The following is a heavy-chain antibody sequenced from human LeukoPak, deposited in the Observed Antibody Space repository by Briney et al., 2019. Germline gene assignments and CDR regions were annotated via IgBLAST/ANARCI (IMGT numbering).Heavy chain of an antibody. J-gene: IGHJ4*02. CDR1: NGSISTYY. CDR2: ISYGGAT. D-gene: IGHD1-26*01. Sequence: ASETLPLTCSVSNGSISTYYWSWIRQSPGKGLEWIGYISYGGATTYNPSLKRRVTISVDSPKNLFSLRLTSLTAADTALYYCARHGGTLDYFDSWGPGSLVTVSS. CDR3: ARHGGTLDYFDS. V-gene: IGHV4-59*08.